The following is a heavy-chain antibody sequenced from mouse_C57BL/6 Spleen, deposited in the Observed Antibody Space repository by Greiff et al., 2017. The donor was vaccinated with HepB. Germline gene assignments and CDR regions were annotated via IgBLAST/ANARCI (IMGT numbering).Heavy chain of an antibody. Sequence: EVQVVESEGGLVQPGSSMKLSCTASGFTFSDYYMAWVRQVPEKGLEWVANINYDGSSTYYLDSLKSRFIISGDNAKNILYLQMSSLKSEDTATYYCARALYYKGYFDDWGQGTTLTVSS. V-gene: IGHV5-16*01. CDR1: GFTFSDYY. D-gene: IGHD2-1*01. J-gene: IGHJ2*01. CDR2: INYDGSST. CDR3: ARALYYKGYFDD.